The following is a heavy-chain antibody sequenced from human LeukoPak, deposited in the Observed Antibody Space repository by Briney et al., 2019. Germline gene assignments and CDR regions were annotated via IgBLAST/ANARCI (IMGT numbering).Heavy chain of an antibody. J-gene: IGHJ2*01. Sequence: GGSLRLSCAASGFTFENCAMGWVRQTPGKGLEWVSGITGNGRSTYYADSVKGRFTISRDNSKNTLYLQVNSLRAEDTAAYFCAKSGTVGATRYDWYFDLWGRGTRVTVSS. CDR1: GFTFENCA. CDR3: AKSGTVGATRYDWYFDL. D-gene: IGHD1-26*01. V-gene: IGHV3-23*01. CDR2: ITGNGRST.